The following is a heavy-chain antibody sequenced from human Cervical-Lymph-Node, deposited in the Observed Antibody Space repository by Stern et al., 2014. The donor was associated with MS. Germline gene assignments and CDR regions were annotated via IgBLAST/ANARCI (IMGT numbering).Heavy chain of an antibody. CDR3: ATDYNY. CDR1: GYPLAEFS. D-gene: IGHD4-11*01. J-gene: IGHJ4*02. Sequence: VQLVESGAEVKKPGASVKDSCKVSGYPLAEFSMHWVRQAPGKGLEWMGNFDPEDGETVYAQSFQGRLTLTEDTSTDTAYMELSSLRSEDTAVYYCATDYNYWGQGTLVTVSS. CDR2: FDPEDGET. V-gene: IGHV1-24*01.